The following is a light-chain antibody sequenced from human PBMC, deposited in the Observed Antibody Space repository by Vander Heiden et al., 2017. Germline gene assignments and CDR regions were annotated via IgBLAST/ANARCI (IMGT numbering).Light chain of an antibody. CDR3: SAYTSSHTLV. V-gene: IGLV2-14*03. CDR1: SSDVGGYNY. J-gene: IGLJ3*02. Sequence: QSALPQPASAPVSPGQSITISFTGTSSDVGGYNYVSWYQQRPGKAPELMIYDVSTRPSGVSNRFSGSKSGNTASLTISGLQAEDEADYYCSAYTSSHTLVFGGGTKLTVL. CDR2: DVS.